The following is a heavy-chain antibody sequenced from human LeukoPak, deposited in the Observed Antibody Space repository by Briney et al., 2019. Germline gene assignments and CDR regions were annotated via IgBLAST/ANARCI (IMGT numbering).Heavy chain of an antibody. D-gene: IGHD4-23*01. CDR3: ARNDYGGSNAFDI. V-gene: IGHV4-38-2*02. Sequence: SETLSLTCTVSGYSISSGYYWGWIRQPPGKGLEWIGSMYHSGSTYYNPSLKSRVTISVDTSKNQFSLKLSSVTAADTAVYYCARNDYGGSNAFDIWGQGTMVTVSS. CDR2: MYHSGST. CDR1: GYSISSGYY. J-gene: IGHJ3*02.